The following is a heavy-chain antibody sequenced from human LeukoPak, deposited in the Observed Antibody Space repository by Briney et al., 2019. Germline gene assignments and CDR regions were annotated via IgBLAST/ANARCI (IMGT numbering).Heavy chain of an antibody. J-gene: IGHJ1*01. V-gene: IGHV3-74*01. CDR1: GFTFSNYW. CDR3: ATYSSSNGREFQY. CDR2: INTDGSST. D-gene: IGHD2-2*01. Sequence: PGGSLRLSCAASGFTFSNYWMHWVRQTPGQGLVWVSRINTDGSSTSSADSVKGRFTISRDNAKNTLYLQMNSLRAEDTAVYYCATYSSSNGREFQYWGQGTLVTVSS.